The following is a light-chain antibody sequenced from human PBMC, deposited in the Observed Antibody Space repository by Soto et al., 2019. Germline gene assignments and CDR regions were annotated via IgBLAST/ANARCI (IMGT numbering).Light chain of an antibody. CDR2: GAS. CDR1: QSVSSSS. Sequence: EIVLTQSPGTLSLSPGEGATLSCRASQSVSSSSLTWYQQKRGQAPRLLIYGASTRATGIPDRFSGSGSGTDFTLTISRLEPEDFAVYYCNQYYSSFTFGGGTKVEIK. J-gene: IGKJ4*01. V-gene: IGKV3-20*01. CDR3: NQYYSSFT.